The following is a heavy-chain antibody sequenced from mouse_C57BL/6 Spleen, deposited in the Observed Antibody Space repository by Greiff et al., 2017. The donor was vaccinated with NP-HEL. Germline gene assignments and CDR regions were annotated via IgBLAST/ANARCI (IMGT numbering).Heavy chain of an antibody. CDR3: ARRDSLDY. CDR1: GYTFTSYW. V-gene: IGHV1-50*01. CDR2: IDPSDSYT. D-gene: IGHD2-12*01. J-gene: IGHJ2*01. Sequence: VQLQQPGAELVKPGASVKLSCKASGYTFTSYWMQWVKQRPGQGLEWIGEIDPSDSYTNYNQKFKGKATLTVDTSSSTAYIQLSSLTSEDSAVYYCARRDSLDYWGQGTTLTVSS.